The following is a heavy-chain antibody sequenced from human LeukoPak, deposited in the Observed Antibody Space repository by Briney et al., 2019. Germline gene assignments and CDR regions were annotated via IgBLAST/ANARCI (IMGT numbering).Heavy chain of an antibody. D-gene: IGHD6-13*01. J-gene: IGHJ4*02. CDR2: ISGSGGGT. Sequence: GGSLRLSCAASGFTFTNYAMTWVRQAPGKGLEWVSAISGSGGGTYYADSVKGRFTISRDNAKNTLYLQMNSLRAEDTAIYYCGRDIATAVDYWGLGTLVTVSS. CDR1: GFTFTNYA. V-gene: IGHV3-23*01. CDR3: GRDIATAVDY.